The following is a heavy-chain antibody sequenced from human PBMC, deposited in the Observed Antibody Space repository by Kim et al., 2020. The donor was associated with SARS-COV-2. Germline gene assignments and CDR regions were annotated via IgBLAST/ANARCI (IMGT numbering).Heavy chain of an antibody. D-gene: IGHD2-15*01. V-gene: IGHV3-21*01. Sequence: GGSLRLSCTASGFTFSNYGMDWVRQAPGKGLEWVSAISGGGSTIYSAASRKGLFTISSNNAKNTLYLQMSRLRAEDTAFYCCAEGRGSGCDSFHYWCQ. CDR3: AEGRGSGCDSFHY. J-gene: IGHJ4*02. CDR2: ISGGGSTI. CDR1: GFTFSNYG.